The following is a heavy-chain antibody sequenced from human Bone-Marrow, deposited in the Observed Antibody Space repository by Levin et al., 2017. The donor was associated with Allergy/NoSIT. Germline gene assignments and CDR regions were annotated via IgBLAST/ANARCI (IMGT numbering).Heavy chain of an antibody. CDR1: GFTFSSYA. V-gene: IGHV3-23*01. CDR3: ANLYSSGWKKAFDI. Sequence: GGSLRLSCAASGFTFSSYAMSWVLRAPGKGLEWVSAISGSGGSTYYADSVKGRFTISRDNSKNTLYLQMNSLRAEDTAVYYCANLYSSGWKKAFDIWGQGTMVTVSS. D-gene: IGHD6-19*01. J-gene: IGHJ3*02. CDR2: ISGSGGST.